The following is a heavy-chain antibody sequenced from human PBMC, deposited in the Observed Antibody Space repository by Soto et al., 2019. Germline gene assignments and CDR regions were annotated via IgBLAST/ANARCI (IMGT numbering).Heavy chain of an antibody. CDR3: ARSAYCSSTSCLTSGPYYYYYYMDV. CDR1: GGSFSTYY. D-gene: IGHD2-2*01. V-gene: IGHV4-34*01. J-gene: IGHJ6*03. CDR2: INHSGNT. Sequence: PSETLSLTCAVYGGSFSTYYWNWIRQPPGKGLEWIGEINHSGNTNYNPSLKSRVTISVDTSKNQFSLKLSSVTAADTAVYYCARSAYCSSTSCLTSGPYYYYYYMDVWGKGTTVTVSS.